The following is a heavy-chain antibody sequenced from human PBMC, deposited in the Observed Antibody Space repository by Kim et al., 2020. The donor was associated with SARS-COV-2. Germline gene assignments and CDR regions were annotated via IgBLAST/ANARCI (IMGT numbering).Heavy chain of an antibody. V-gene: IGHV3-9*01. D-gene: IGHD2-21*02. Sequence: VKGRFTISRDNAKNSLYLQMNSLRAEDTALYYCAKDMGLLSASHYYYGMDVWGQGTTVTVSS. J-gene: IGHJ6*02. CDR3: AKDMGLLSASHYYYGMDV.